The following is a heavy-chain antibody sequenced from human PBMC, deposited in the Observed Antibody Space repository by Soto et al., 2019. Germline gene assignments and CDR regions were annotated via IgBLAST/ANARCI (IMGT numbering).Heavy chain of an antibody. J-gene: IGHJ4*02. V-gene: IGHV4-39*01. Sequence: SETLSLTCTVSGGSATNSSYYWGWIRQSPGKGLEWIGSVYYRGRSYSKSSVKSRVTISVDTSKNRFSLSLNSVTASDTAVYFCVSQRTTVPTQAYFDYWGPGALVTVSS. CDR1: GGSATNSSYY. CDR2: VYYRGRS. CDR3: VSQRTTVPTQAYFDY. D-gene: IGHD4-17*01.